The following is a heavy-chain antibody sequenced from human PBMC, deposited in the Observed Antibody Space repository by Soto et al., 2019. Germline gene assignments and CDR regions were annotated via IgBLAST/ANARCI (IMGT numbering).Heavy chain of an antibody. CDR1: GFAFSNQG. V-gene: IGHV3-30*18. D-gene: IGHD3-3*01. Sequence: QEQLVESGGGVVQPGRSLRLSCAASGFAFSNQGMHWVRRAPGKGLEWVALISHDGQNIYYADSVKGRFAVSRDNSKNILFLQLSSMRLNDTAVYYWAKVECGKPEAFYSWGLGTMVTFS. CDR2: ISHDGQNI. J-gene: IGHJ4*02. CDR3: AKVECGKPEAFYS.